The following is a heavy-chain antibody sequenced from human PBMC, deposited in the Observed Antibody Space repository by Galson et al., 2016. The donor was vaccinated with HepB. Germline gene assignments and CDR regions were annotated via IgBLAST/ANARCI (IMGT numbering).Heavy chain of an antibody. CDR1: GFIFNSYS. Sequence: SLRLSCAASGFIFNSYSMNWVRQAPGKGLEWISYISSSSNSMYYADSVKGRFTISRDNAKNTLYLQMNSLRAEDTAVYYCASSVAAAGNWFDPWGQGTLVTVSS. CDR3: ASSVAAAGNWFDP. D-gene: IGHD6-13*01. V-gene: IGHV3-48*04. J-gene: IGHJ5*02. CDR2: ISSSSNSM.